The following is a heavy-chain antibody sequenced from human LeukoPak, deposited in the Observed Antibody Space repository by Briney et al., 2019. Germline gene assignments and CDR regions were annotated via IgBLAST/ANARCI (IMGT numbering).Heavy chain of an antibody. CDR3: ARESKSSSFDY. CDR1: GGSISSYY. Sequence: KTSETLSLTCSVSGGSISSYYWSWIRQPPGKGLEWIGYIYYSGNTNYNPSLKSRVTISVDTSKNQFSLKLSSVTAADTAVYYCARESKSSSFDYWGQGTLVTVSS. J-gene: IGHJ4*02. CDR2: IYYSGNT. V-gene: IGHV4-59*01. D-gene: IGHD6-13*01.